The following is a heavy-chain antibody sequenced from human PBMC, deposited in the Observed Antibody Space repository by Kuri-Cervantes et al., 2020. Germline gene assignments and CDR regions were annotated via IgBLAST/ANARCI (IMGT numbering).Heavy chain of an antibody. CDR1: GFTFSSYS. J-gene: IGHJ4*02. Sequence: GGSLRLSCAASGFTFSSYSMNWVRQAPGKGLEWVSYISSSSSYIYYADSVKGRFTISRDNAKNSLYLQMNSLRAEDTAVYYCARATYSSSSEGYWGQGTLVTVSS. CDR3: ARATYSSSSEGY. D-gene: IGHD6-13*01. V-gene: IGHV3-21*05. CDR2: ISSSSSYI.